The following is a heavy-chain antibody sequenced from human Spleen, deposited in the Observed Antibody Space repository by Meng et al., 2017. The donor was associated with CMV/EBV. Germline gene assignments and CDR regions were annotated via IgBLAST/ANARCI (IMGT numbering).Heavy chain of an antibody. V-gene: IGHV5-51*01. Sequence: GGSLRLSCKVSGYSFTSYWIAWVRQMPGKGLEWMGIIYPGDSDTTYSPSFQGQVTISADKSISTTYLQWSSLKASDTAMYYCARQLDTRTWDNWFDPWGQGTLVTVSS. CDR3: ARQLDTRTWDNWFDP. D-gene: IGHD2-2*01. CDR2: IYPGDSDT. CDR1: GYSFTSYW. J-gene: IGHJ5*02.